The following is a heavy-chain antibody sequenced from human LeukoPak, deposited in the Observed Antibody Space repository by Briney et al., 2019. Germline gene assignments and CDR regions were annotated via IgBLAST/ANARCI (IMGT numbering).Heavy chain of an antibody. CDR3: ANGPTYYYDSSRFFDY. D-gene: IGHD3-22*01. J-gene: IGHJ4*02. CDR1: GFTLSSYA. CDR2: ISGSGGST. Sequence: GGSLRLSCAASGFTLSSYAMSWVRQAPGKGLEWVSAISGSGGSTYYADSVKGRFTISRDNSKNTLYLQMNSLRAEDTAVYYCANGPTYYYDSSRFFDYWGQGTLVTVSS. V-gene: IGHV3-23*01.